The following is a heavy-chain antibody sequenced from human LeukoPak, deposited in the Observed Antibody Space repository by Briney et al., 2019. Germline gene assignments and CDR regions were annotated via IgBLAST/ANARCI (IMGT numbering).Heavy chain of an antibody. CDR1: GFTFSSYS. CDR3: AKDLTGYYGSGSYAYFDY. Sequence: KPGGSLRLSCAASGFTFSSYSMNWVRQAPGKGLEWVSSISSSSSYIYYADSVKGRFTISRDNSKNTLYLQMNSLRAEDTAVYYCAKDLTGYYGSGSYAYFDYWGQGTLVTVSS. V-gene: IGHV3-21*04. CDR2: ISSSSSYI. D-gene: IGHD3-10*01. J-gene: IGHJ4*02.